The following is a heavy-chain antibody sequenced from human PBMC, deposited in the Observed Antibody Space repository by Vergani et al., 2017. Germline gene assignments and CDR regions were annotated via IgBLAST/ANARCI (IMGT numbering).Heavy chain of an antibody. CDR1: GFTFSSYG. D-gene: IGHD2-15*01. CDR3: AKQLRYCSGGSCYRYDYYGMDV. CDR2: IRYDGNNK. Sequence: QVHLVESGGGVVQPGGSLRLSCAASGFTFSSYGMHWVRQAPGKGLEWVAFIRYDGNNKYYADSVKGRFTISRDNSKNTLYLQMNSLRAEDTAVYYCAKQLRYCSGGSCYRYDYYGMDVWGQGP. V-gene: IGHV3-30*02. J-gene: IGHJ6*02.